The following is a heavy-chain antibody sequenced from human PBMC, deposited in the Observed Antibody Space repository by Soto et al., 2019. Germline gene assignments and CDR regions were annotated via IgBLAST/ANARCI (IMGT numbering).Heavy chain of an antibody. V-gene: IGHV4-34*01. Sequence: ETLSLTCAVYGGSFSGYYWSWIRQPPGKGLEWIGEINHSGSTNYNPSLKSRVTISVDTSKNQFSLKLSSVTAADTAVYYCARGNKYYDFWSGKKYYYYYYGMDVWGQGTTVTVSS. CDR3: ARGNKYYDFWSGKKYYYYYYGMDV. J-gene: IGHJ6*02. CDR2: INHSGST. CDR1: GGSFSGYY. D-gene: IGHD3-3*01.